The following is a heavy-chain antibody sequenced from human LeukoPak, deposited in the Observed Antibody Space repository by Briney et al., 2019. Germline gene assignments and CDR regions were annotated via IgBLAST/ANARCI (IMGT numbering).Heavy chain of an antibody. Sequence: GGSLRLSCAASGFTFSDYYMNWIRQAPGKGLEWLSYISASSGTRYYADSVKGRFTVSRVNAKNSLYLQMNSLRAEDTAVYYCARGLAANDWFDPWGQGTLVTVSS. J-gene: IGHJ5*02. CDR1: GFTFSDYY. CDR2: ISASSGTR. CDR3: ARGLAANDWFDP. V-gene: IGHV3-11*01. D-gene: IGHD2-15*01.